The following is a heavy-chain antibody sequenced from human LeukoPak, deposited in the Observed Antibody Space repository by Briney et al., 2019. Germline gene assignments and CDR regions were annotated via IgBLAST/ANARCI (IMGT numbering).Heavy chain of an antibody. Sequence: SVKVSCKASGLTFTSSAVQWVRQARGQRLEWIGWIVVGSGNTNYAQKFQERVTITRDMSTSTAYMELSSLRSEDTAVYYCAADTPESWGVPWGQGTLVTVSS. V-gene: IGHV1-58*01. CDR2: IVVGSGNT. J-gene: IGHJ5*02. CDR1: GLTFTSSA. D-gene: IGHD3-16*01. CDR3: AADTPESWGVP.